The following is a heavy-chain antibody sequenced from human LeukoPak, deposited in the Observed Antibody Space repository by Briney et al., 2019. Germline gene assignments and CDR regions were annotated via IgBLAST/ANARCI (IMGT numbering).Heavy chain of an antibody. CDR2: ISYSGST. J-gene: IGHJ5*02. CDR3: ARLSWPGRGSRFDP. V-gene: IGHV4-59*01. D-gene: IGHD2/OR15-2a*01. Sequence: PSETLSLTCIVSGDSISSYDWSWIRQPPGKGLEWIGYISYSGSTNYNPSLNSRLTISVDTSKSQLSLKLTSLTAADTAVYYCARLSWPGRGSRFDPWGQGTLVTVSS. CDR1: GDSISSYD.